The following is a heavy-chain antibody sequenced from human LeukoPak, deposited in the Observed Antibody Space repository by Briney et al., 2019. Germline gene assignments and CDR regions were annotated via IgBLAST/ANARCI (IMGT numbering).Heavy chain of an antibody. CDR3: ARGVCSSTSCYTKPADY. V-gene: IGHV3-30-3*01. D-gene: IGHD2-2*02. Sequence: GGSLRLSCVTSGFTFGDGWMSWVRQAPGKGLEWVAVISYDGSNKYYADSVKGRFTISRDNSKNTLYLQMNSLRAEDTAVYYCARGVCSSTSCYTKPADYWGQGTLVTVSS. J-gene: IGHJ4*02. CDR2: ISYDGSNK. CDR1: GFTFGDGW.